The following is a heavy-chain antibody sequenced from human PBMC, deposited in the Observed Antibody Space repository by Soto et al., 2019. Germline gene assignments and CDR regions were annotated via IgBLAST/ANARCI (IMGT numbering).Heavy chain of an antibody. CDR1: GFTFSSYG. V-gene: IGHV3-33*01. D-gene: IGHD4-4*01. Sequence: PGGSLRLSCAASGFTFSSYGMHWVRQAPGKGLEWVAVIWYDGSNKYYADSVKGRFTISRDNSKNTLYLQMNSLRAEDTAVYYCARGRLQSPFDYWGQGTLVTVS. CDR2: IWYDGSNK. CDR3: ARGRLQSPFDY. J-gene: IGHJ4*02.